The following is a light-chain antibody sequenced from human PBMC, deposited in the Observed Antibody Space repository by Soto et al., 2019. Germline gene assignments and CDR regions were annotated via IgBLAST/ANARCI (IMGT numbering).Light chain of an antibody. J-gene: IGKJ5*01. Sequence: EIVMTQSTATLSVSPGERAMLSCRASQSISRNLGWCQQKPGQAPRLLIYGASTRATGIPAMFSGSGSGTEFALAISGLESEDSEVYYCQQYKTWTSITFGQGTRLEIK. V-gene: IGKV3-15*01. CDR3: QQYKTWTSIT. CDR2: GAS. CDR1: QSISRN.